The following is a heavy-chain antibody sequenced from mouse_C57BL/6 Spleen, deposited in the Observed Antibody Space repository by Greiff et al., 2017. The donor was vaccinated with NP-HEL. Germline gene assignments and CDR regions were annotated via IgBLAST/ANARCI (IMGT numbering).Heavy chain of an antibody. J-gene: IGHJ2*01. V-gene: IGHV1-26*01. CDR3: AREGLPSVFDY. D-gene: IGHD2-2*01. CDR1: GYTFTDYY. Sequence: VQLQQSGPELVKPGASVKISCKASGYTFTDYYMNWVKQSHGKSLEWIGDINPNNGGTSYNQKFKGKATLTVDKSSSTAYMELRRLTSEDSAVYYCAREGLPSVFDYWGQGTTLTVSS. CDR2: INPNNGGT.